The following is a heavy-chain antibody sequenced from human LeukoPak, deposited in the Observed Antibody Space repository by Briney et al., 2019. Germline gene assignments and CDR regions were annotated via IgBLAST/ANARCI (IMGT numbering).Heavy chain of an antibody. D-gene: IGHD2-2*01. CDR3: ARDYAPRSTSSYGMDV. V-gene: IGHV4-4*07. CDR1: GGSISSYY. CDR2: IYTSGST. Sequence: SETPSLTCTVSGGSISSYYWSWIRQPAGKGLEWIGRIYTSGSTNYNPSLKSRVTMSVDTSKSQFSLKLSSVTAADTAVYYCARDYAPRSTSSYGMDVWGQGTTVTVSS. J-gene: IGHJ6*02.